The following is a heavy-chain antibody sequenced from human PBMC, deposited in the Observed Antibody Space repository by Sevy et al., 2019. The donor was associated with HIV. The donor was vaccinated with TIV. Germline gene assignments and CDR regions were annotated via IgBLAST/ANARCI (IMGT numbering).Heavy chain of an antibody. CDR2: NYHSGRT. CDR1: GYSISSGYY. CDR3: ARGDYYVTSGYTYDFDY. D-gene: IGHD3-22*01. Sequence: SETLSLTCAVSGYSISSGYYWGWIRQPPGKGLEWIGNNYHSGRTYNNPSLKSRVTMSVDTAKNQFSLKLRSVTAADTAVYYCARGDYYVTSGYTYDFDYWGQGTLVTVSS. V-gene: IGHV4-38-2*01. J-gene: IGHJ4*02.